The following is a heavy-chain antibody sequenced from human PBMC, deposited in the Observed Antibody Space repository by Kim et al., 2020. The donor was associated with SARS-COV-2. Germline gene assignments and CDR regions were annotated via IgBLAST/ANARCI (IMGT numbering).Heavy chain of an antibody. Sequence: ASVKVSCKASGYTFTSYAMHWVRQAPGQRLEWMGWINAGNGNTKYSQKFQGRVTITRDTSASTAYMELSSLRSEDTAVYYCARSGGLEWLLSYYYYGMDVWGQGTTVTVSS. D-gene: IGHD3-3*01. CDR1: GYTFTSYA. CDR3: ARSGGLEWLLSYYYYGMDV. V-gene: IGHV1-3*01. CDR2: INAGNGNT. J-gene: IGHJ6*02.